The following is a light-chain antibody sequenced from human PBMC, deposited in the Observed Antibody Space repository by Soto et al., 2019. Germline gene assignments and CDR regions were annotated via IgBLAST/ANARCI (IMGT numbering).Light chain of an antibody. CDR3: QQSDSTPLP. Sequence: DIQMTQSPSSLSASVGDRVTITCRASRSIRYLNWYQQMPGKAPKLLISDTSSLQSGVPSRFSGNGSVTDYSLTINTLQREDFATYYCQQSDSTPLPFGGGTKVEVK. CDR1: RSIRY. CDR2: DTS. V-gene: IGKV1-39*01. J-gene: IGKJ4*01.